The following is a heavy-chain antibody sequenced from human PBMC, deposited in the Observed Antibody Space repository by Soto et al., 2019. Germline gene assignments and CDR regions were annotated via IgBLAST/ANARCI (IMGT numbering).Heavy chain of an antibody. CDR1: GGSTSSGDYY. V-gene: IGHV4-30-4*01. Sequence: QVQLQESGPGLVKPSQTLSLTCTVSGGSTSSGDYYWSWIRQPPGKGLEWIGYIYHSGSTYYNPSLKSRVTISVDTSKSQFSLKLSSVTAADTAVYYCARERPDGARLDPWGQGTLVTVSS. J-gene: IGHJ5*02. D-gene: IGHD6-6*01. CDR3: ARERPDGARLDP. CDR2: IYHSGST.